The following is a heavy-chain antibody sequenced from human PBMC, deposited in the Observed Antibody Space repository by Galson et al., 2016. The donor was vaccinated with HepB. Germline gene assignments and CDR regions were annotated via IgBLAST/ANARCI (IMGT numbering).Heavy chain of an antibody. CDR1: GLTFINVW. CDR2: IKSQREGGTT. CDR3: TTRGYYYGMGV. V-gene: IGHV3-15*05. J-gene: IGHJ6*02. Sequence: SLRLSCATSGLTFINVWMNWVRQAPGKGLEWVGRIKSQREGGTTIYSSPVKGRFNISRDDSKSILYLHMGNLKIEDTAIYYCTTRGYYYGMGVWGQGTTVTVSS.